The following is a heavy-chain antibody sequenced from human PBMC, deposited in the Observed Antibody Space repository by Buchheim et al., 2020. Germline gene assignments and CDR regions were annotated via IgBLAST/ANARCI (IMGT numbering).Heavy chain of an antibody. Sequence: EVQLVESGGGLVQPGGSLRLSCAASGLTFTAYWMHWVRQTPGEGLVWVSRVGLRGTDPTYAESVKGRFTISRDNAKNTVYLQMNSLRVEDTAVYYCTTGWHFYSLGFWGQGT. J-gene: IGHJ4*02. CDR1: GLTFTAYW. D-gene: IGHD2-21*01. CDR3: TTGWHFYSLGF. CDR2: VGLRGTDP. V-gene: IGHV3-74*01.